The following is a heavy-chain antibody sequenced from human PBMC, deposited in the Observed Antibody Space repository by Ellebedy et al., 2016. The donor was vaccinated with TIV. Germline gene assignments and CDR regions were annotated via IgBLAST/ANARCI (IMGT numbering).Heavy chain of an antibody. Sequence: GESLKISCAASGFIVSSNYMSWVRQAPGKGLEWVSIIYGGGGTYYAYSVKGRFTISRDNSKNTLYLQMNSLRVEDTAVYYCASRPNGDYHFLDYWGQGTLVTVSS. V-gene: IGHV3-66*01. CDR3: ASRPNGDYHFLDY. D-gene: IGHD4-17*01. J-gene: IGHJ4*02. CDR1: GFIVSSNY. CDR2: IYGGGGT.